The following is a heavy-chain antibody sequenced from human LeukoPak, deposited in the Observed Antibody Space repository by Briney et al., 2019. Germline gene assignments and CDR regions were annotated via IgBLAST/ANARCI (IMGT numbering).Heavy chain of an antibody. CDR2: IVVGSGNT. CDR1: GFTFTRSA. J-gene: IGHJ3*02. V-gene: IGHV1-58*02. Sequence: ASVKVSCKASGFTFTRSAMQWVRQARGQRLEWIGWIVVGSGNTKYAQKFQERVTITRDMSTGTAYMELSSLRSEDTAVYYCARDLQWLADSGSYYDPFDIWGQGTMVTVSS. D-gene: IGHD1-26*01. CDR3: ARDLQWLADSGSYYDPFDI.